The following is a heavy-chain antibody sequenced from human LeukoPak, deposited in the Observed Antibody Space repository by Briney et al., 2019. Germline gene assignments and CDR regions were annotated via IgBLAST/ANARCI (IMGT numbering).Heavy chain of an antibody. CDR2: IRYDGSNK. Sequence: GGSLRLSCAASGFTFSSYGMHWVRQAPGKGLEWVAFIRYDGSNKYYADSVKGRFTISRDNSKDTLYLQMNSLRAEDTAVYYCAKIASRFLAYYYYYMDVWGKGTTVTVSS. V-gene: IGHV3-30*02. J-gene: IGHJ6*03. CDR3: AKIASRFLAYYYYYMDV. D-gene: IGHD3-3*02. CDR1: GFTFSSYG.